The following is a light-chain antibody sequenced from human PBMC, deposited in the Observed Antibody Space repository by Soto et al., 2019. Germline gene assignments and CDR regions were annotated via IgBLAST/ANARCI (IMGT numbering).Light chain of an antibody. CDR3: SAYTSSSTPYV. V-gene: IGLV2-14*03. Sequence: QSALTLRASESGSPGQSITISCNGTSNDVAGYNYAAWYQQHPDSAPKRIIYDVRSRPSGVSNHFSHSKPGNTAFLPVSGLQAEDEADYSCSAYTSSSTPYVFGSGSKVTVL. J-gene: IGLJ1*01. CDR1: SNDVAGYNY. CDR2: DVR.